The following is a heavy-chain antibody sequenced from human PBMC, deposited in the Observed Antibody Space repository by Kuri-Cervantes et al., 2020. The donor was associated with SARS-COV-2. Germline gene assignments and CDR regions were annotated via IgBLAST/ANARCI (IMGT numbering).Heavy chain of an antibody. D-gene: IGHD3-3*01. CDR1: GFTFSSYA. J-gene: IGHJ4*02. V-gene: IGHV3-23*01. Sequence: GGSLRLSCAASGFTFSSYAMSWVRQAPGKGLEWVSAISGSGGSTYYADSVKGRFTISRDNSKNTLYLQMNSLRAEDTAVYYCAKVVAVLRFLEWWTVGFDYWGQGTLVTVSS. CDR2: ISGSGGST. CDR3: AKVVAVLRFLEWWTVGFDY.